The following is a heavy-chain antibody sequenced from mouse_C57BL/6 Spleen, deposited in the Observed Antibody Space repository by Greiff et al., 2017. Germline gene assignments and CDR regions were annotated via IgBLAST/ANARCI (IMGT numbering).Heavy chain of an antibody. Sequence: EVQVVESGEGLVKPGGSLKLSCAASGFTFSSYAMSWVRQTPEKRLEWVAYISSGGDYIYYADTVQGRFTISRDNARNTLYLQMSSLKSEDTAMYYCTRANYYGSDYWGQGTTLTVSS. CDR1: GFTFSSYA. J-gene: IGHJ2*01. CDR3: TRANYYGSDY. D-gene: IGHD1-1*01. CDR2: ISSGGDYI. V-gene: IGHV5-9-1*02.